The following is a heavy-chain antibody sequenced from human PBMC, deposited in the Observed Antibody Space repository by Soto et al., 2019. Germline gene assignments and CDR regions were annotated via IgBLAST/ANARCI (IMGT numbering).Heavy chain of an antibody. CDR3: AREGGGCGGDCPRGSAFDI. CDR1: GGTFSSYA. CDR2: IIPIFGTA. D-gene: IGHD2-21*02. Sequence: SVKVSCKASGGTFSSYAISWVRQAPGQGLGWMGGIIPIFGTANYAQKFQGRVTITADKSTSTAYMELSSLRSEDTAVYYCAREGGGCGGDCPRGSAFDIWGQGTMVTVSS. J-gene: IGHJ3*02. V-gene: IGHV1-69*06.